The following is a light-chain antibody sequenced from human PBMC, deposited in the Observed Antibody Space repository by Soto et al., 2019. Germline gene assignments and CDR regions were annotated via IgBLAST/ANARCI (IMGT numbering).Light chain of an antibody. J-gene: IGKJ1*01. CDR3: QQYGSWT. Sequence: EIVLTQSPGTLSVSPGERATLSCRASQSISSNYLAWYQQKPGQAPSLLIYGASSRATGITDRFSGSGSGTDFTLTISRLEAEDSAIYYCQQYGSWTFGQGTKVEIK. CDR1: QSISSNY. V-gene: IGKV3-20*01. CDR2: GAS.